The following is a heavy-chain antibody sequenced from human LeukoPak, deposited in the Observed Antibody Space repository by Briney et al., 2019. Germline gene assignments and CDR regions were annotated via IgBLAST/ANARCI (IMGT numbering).Heavy chain of an antibody. V-gene: IGHV3-66*01. J-gene: IGHJ4*02. D-gene: IGHD6-13*01. CDR3: ARDHVAAAGTPQH. CDR1: GFTVSSNF. CDR2: IYSDGST. Sequence: GGSLRLACAASGFTVSSNFMTWVRQAPGKGLEWVSVIYSDGSTYYADSVKGRFTISRDNSKNTLYLQMYGLRAEDTAVYYCARDHVAAAGTPQHWGQGTLVIVSS.